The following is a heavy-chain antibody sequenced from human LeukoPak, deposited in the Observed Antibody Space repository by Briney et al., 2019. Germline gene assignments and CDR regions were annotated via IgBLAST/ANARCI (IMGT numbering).Heavy chain of an antibody. CDR3: ARTARGAAVAGLDY. CDR1: GFSLSTSGMC. Sequence: SGPTLVNPTQTLTLTCTFSGFSLSTSGMCVSWIRQPPGKALEWLARIDWDDDKYYSTSLKTRLTISKDTSKNHVVLTMTNMDPVDTATYYCARTARGAAVAGLDYRGQGTLVTVSS. D-gene: IGHD6-19*01. V-gene: IGHV2-70*11. J-gene: IGHJ4*02. CDR2: IDWDDDK.